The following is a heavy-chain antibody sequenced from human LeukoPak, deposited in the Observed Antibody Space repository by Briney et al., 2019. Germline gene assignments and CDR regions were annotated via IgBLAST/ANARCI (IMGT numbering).Heavy chain of an antibody. CDR1: GFTFSSYW. CDR3: AKWGFSDRSGANFHS. Sequence: PGGFLRLSCAASGFTFSSYWMSWVRQAPGKGLEWVSTVTASARRTYYADSVQGRFTISRDNSNNTLFLQVNSLRADDTAVYHCAKWGFSDRSGANFHSWGQGTLVTVSS. J-gene: IGHJ4*02. V-gene: IGHV3-23*01. D-gene: IGHD3-22*01. CDR2: VTASARRT.